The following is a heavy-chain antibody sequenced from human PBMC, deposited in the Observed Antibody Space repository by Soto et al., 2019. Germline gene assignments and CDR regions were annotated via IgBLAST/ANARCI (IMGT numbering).Heavy chain of an antibody. CDR1: GFTFSSYG. CDR2: ISYGGSNK. J-gene: IGHJ5*02. Sequence: QVQLVESGGGVVQPGRSLRLSCAASGFTFSSYGMHWVRQAPGKGLEWVAVISYGGSNKYYADSVKGRFTISRDNSKNXLYXQMNNLRAEDTAVYYCAKDNCISTSCYRLYNWFDPWGQGTLVTVSS. V-gene: IGHV3-30*18. CDR3: AKDNCISTSCYRLYNWFDP. D-gene: IGHD2-2*01.